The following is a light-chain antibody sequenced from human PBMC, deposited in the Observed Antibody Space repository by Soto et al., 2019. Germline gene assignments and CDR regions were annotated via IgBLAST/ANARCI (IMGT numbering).Light chain of an antibody. CDR1: QGVSRY. J-gene: IGKJ3*01. CDR3: EQRANWPIT. V-gene: IGKV3-11*01. CDR2: DAT. Sequence: EIVLTQSPATLSLSPGERATLSCRASQGVSRYLVWYQQKPGQAPRLLIYDATNRATGIPARFSGSGSGTDFTLTISSLEPEDVAVYYCEQRANWPITFCPGTKVDIK.